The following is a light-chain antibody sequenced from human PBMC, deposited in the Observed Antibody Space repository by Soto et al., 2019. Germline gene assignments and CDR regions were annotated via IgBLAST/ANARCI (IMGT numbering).Light chain of an antibody. CDR3: QQYGSSPRT. J-gene: IGKJ1*01. CDR2: GAS. CDR1: QSVASSY. Sequence: DIVFTQSPGTLSFSPGERATLSCRASQSVASSYLAWYQQKPGQAPRLLIYGASSSAAATPDRFSGSGSGTDFSLTINRLEPEDFAVYYCQQYGSSPRTFGQGTKVDIK. V-gene: IGKV3-20*01.